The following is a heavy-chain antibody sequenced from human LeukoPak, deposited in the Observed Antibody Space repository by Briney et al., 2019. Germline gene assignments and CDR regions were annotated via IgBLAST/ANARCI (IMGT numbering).Heavy chain of an antibody. CDR3: ARSPGGGFDI. CDR1: GGSITNFY. Sequence: SETLSLTCTVSGGSITNFYGGWIRQSPGKGLELIGYIYYSGTTNYSPSLKSRVSISVDTSKKQFTLKLSSVTAADTAVYYCARSPGGGFDIWGQGTMVTVSS. J-gene: IGHJ3*02. V-gene: IGHV4-59*01. CDR2: IYYSGTT. D-gene: IGHD2-15*01.